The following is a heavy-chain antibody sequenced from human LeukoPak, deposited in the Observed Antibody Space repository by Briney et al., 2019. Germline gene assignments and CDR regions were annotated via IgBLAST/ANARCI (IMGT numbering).Heavy chain of an antibody. CDR3: ARDQDLDY. Sequence: GGSLRLSYAASGFSFSSYWMHWVRHAPGKGMVWVSLINIDGSSTNYADSVEGRFTITSENTKNKLYLQMNSLRAEDTAVYYCARDQDLDYWGQGTLVAVSS. CDR2: INIDGSST. V-gene: IGHV3-74*01. CDR1: GFSFSSYW. D-gene: IGHD2-15*01. J-gene: IGHJ4*02.